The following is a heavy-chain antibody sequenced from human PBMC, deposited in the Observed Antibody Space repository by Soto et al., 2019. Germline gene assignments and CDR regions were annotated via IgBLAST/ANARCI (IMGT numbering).Heavy chain of an antibody. CDR3: AKLYWNPRYFDY. Sequence: PGGSLRLSCAASGFTFSSVAMTWVRQAPGKGLEWVSSISDNGGNTDYADSVRGRFSLSRDNSKNTLYLQMNHLKAEDTAVYYCAKLYWNPRYFDYWGQGARVTVPQ. CDR2: ISDNGGNT. CDR1: GFTFSSVA. V-gene: IGHV3-23*01. D-gene: IGHD1-1*01. J-gene: IGHJ4*02.